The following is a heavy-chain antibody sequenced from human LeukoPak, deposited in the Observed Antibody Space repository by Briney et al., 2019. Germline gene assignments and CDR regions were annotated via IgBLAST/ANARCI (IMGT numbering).Heavy chain of an antibody. D-gene: IGHD2-21*02. J-gene: IGHJ4*02. V-gene: IGHV4-31*03. CDR1: GGSISSGGYY. Sequence: SETLSLTCTVSGGSISSGGYYWSWIRQHPGKGLEWIGYIYYSGNTYYNPSLKSRVTMSVDTSKNQFSLKLSSVTAADTAVYYCARVSGDCLDYWGQGTLVTVSS. CDR3: ARVSGDCLDY. CDR2: IYYSGNT.